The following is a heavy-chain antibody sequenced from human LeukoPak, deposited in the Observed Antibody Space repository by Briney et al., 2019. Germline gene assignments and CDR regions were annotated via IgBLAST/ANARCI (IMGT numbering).Heavy chain of an antibody. CDR3: AKKPATIKFPFDI. Sequence: GGSLRLSWVGSGFSFSTYDMGWVRQTPGKGMEWASAISTTGGYTEDADSVKGRFIISRDNSQNTLFLQMHSLRAEDTAVYYCAKKPATIKFPFDIWGQGTLVTVSP. J-gene: IGHJ4*02. D-gene: IGHD5-24*01. V-gene: IGHV3-23*01. CDR2: ISTTGGYT. CDR1: GFSFSTYD.